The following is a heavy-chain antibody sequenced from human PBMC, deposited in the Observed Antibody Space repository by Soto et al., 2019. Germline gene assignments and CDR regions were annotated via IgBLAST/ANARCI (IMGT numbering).Heavy chain of an antibody. CDR1: GGSNSSTSYY. V-gene: IGHV4-39*01. Sequence: SETLSLTCTVSGGSNSSTSYYCGWIRQAPWKGLEWIGSIYYSVSTYYNPSLKSRVTISVDTSKNQFSLKLSSVTAADTAVYYCARLGKQLAPGYYYFGLDVWGQGTAVT. CDR3: ARLGKQLAPGYYYFGLDV. D-gene: IGHD6-6*01. J-gene: IGHJ6*02. CDR2: IYYSVST.